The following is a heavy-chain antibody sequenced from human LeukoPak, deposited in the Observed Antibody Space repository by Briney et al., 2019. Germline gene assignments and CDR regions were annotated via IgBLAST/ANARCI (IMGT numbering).Heavy chain of an antibody. J-gene: IGHJ4*02. CDR3: ASGDNDPLFDY. CDR1: GGSISSGGYY. D-gene: IGHD1-1*01. Sequence: PSQTLSLSCTVSGGSISSGGYYWSWIRQHPGKGLEWIGSIYYSGSTNYNPSLQGRVTISLDTSRNQFSLKLSSVTAADTAVYYCASGDNDPLFDYWGQGTLVTVSS. V-gene: IGHV4-31*03. CDR2: IYYSGST.